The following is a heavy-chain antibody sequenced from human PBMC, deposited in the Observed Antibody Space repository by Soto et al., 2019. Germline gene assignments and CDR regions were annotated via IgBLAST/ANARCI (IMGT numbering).Heavy chain of an antibody. D-gene: IGHD2-15*01. CDR2: IYYSGST. Sequence: SETLSLTCTVSGGSISSYYWSWIRQPPGKGLEWIGYIYYSGSTNYNPSLKSRVTISVDTSKNQFSLKLSSVTTADTAVYYCARYCSGGSCYPERDAFDIWGQGTMVTVSS. CDR3: ARYCSGGSCYPERDAFDI. CDR1: GGSISSYY. J-gene: IGHJ3*02. V-gene: IGHV4-59*01.